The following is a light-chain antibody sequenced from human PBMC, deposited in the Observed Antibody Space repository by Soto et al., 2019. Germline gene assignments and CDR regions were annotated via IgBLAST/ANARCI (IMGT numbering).Light chain of an antibody. Sequence: DIQMPQSPSSLSASVGDRVTITCRASQGISNYLAWYQQKPGKVPTLLIYAASTLQSGVPSRFSGSGSGTDFTLTISSLQPEDVATYYWQKYNSAPWTFGQGTNVEIK. CDR3: QKYNSAPWT. V-gene: IGKV1-27*01. J-gene: IGKJ1*01. CDR1: QGISNY. CDR2: AAS.